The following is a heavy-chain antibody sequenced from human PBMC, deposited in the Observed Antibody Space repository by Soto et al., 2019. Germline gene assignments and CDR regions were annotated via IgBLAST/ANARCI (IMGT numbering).Heavy chain of an antibody. J-gene: IGHJ6*02. CDR1: GYTFTSYA. CDR3: ARAPVAGTRYYGMDV. D-gene: IGHD6-19*01. CDR2: INAGNGNT. Sequence: VKVSCKASGYTFTSYAMHWVRQDPGQRLEWMGWINAGNGNTKYSQKFQGRVTITRDTSASTAYMELSSLRSEDTAVYYCARAPVAGTRYYGMDVWGQGTTVTVSS. V-gene: IGHV1-3*01.